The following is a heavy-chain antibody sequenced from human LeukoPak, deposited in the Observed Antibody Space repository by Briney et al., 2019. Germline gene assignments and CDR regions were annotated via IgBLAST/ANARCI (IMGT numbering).Heavy chain of an antibody. J-gene: IGHJ4*02. CDR3: ARDPGYNYGFDY. V-gene: IGHV3-66*01. Sequence: GGSLRLSCAASGFPVSDNYMSWVRQARGKGLEGVSIIYSGGTTYYAGSVKGRFTISRDNSKNSLYLQMNSLRAEDTAVYYCARDPGYNYGFDYWGQGTLVTVSS. CDR2: IYSGGTT. CDR1: GFPVSDNY. D-gene: IGHD5-18*01.